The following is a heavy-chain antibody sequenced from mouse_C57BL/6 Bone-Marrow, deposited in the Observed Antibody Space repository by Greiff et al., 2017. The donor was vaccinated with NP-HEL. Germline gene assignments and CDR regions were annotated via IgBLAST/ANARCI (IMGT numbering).Heavy chain of an antibody. J-gene: IGHJ1*03. CDR1: GYSFTSYY. CDR3: ANNYRYFDV. CDR2: IYPGSGNT. Sequence: VQLQQSGPELVKPGASVKISCKASGYSFTSYYVHWVKQRPGQGLEWIGWIYPGSGNTKYNEKFKGKATLTADTSSSTAYMQLSSLTSEDSAVYYCANNYRYFDVWGTGTTVTVSS. V-gene: IGHV1-66*01.